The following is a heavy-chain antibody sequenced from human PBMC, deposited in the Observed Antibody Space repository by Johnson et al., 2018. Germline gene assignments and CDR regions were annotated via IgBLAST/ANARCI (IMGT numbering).Heavy chain of an antibody. CDR2: IRGTGGNT. CDR3: AKDRYSGSYLGSAFDI. V-gene: IGHV3-23*04. D-gene: IGHD1-26*01. CDR1: GFTFSSYA. J-gene: IGHJ3*02. Sequence: EVRLVESGGGLVQHGGSLRLCCAASGFTFSSYAINWVRQTPGKGLEWVSAIRGTGGNTYYADPVNGRFSISRDNSKTTVYRQMNRLRAEDTAVYYCAKDRYSGSYLGSAFDIWGQGTMVTVSS.